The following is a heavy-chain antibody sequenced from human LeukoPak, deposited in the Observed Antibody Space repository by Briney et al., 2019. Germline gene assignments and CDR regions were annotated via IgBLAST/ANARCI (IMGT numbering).Heavy chain of an antibody. J-gene: IGHJ4*02. CDR1: GGSFSSGGYS. CDR3: ARGLNYAGSGYYFDS. D-gene: IGHD3-22*01. Sequence: SQTLSLTCTVSGGSFSSGGYSWSWIRQHPGKGLEWIGYIYYSGSTYYNPSLKSRVTISVDTSKNQFSLKLSSVTAADTAVYYCARGLNYAGSGYYFDSWGPGTLVTVSS. CDR2: IYYSGST. V-gene: IGHV4-31*03.